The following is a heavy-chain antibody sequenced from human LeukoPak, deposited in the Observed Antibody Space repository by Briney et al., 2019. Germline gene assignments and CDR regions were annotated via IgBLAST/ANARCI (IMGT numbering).Heavy chain of an antibody. D-gene: IGHD3-3*01. CDR1: GFTSSSYS. J-gene: IGHJ3*02. Sequence: GGSLRLSCAASGFTSSSYSMNWVRQAPGKGLEWVSSISGSSSYIYYADSVKGRFTISRDNSKNTLYLQMNSLRAEDTAVYYCAKGGPRNFYYDFWSGTQYDAFDIWGQGTMVTVSS. V-gene: IGHV3-21*04. CDR2: ISGSSSYI. CDR3: AKGGPRNFYYDFWSGTQYDAFDI.